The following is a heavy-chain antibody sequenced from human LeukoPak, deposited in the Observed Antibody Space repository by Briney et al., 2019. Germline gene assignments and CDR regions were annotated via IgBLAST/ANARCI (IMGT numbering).Heavy chain of an antibody. Sequence: SQTLSLTCTVSGGSISSGSYYWSWIRQPAGKGLEWIRRIYTSESTNYNPSLKSRVTISVDTSKNQFSLKLSSVTAADTAVYYCARALLETSYGYYFDYWGQGTLVTVSS. CDR1: GGSISSGSYY. V-gene: IGHV4-61*02. CDR3: ARALLETSYGYYFDY. CDR2: IYTSEST. J-gene: IGHJ4*02. D-gene: IGHD3-3*02.